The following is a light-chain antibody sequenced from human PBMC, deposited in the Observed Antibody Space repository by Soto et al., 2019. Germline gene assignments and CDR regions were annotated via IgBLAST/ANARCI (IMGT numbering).Light chain of an antibody. CDR1: QTVGSNY. Sequence: EIVLTQSPGTLSLSPGERATLSCWASQTVGSNYIAWYQQIPGQTPRLLIYGASNRATGIPDRISGSGSGTDFTLTISRLEPEDFAVYYCQQYASSPLTFGGGTKVQIK. CDR3: QQYASSPLT. V-gene: IGKV3-20*01. CDR2: GAS. J-gene: IGKJ4*01.